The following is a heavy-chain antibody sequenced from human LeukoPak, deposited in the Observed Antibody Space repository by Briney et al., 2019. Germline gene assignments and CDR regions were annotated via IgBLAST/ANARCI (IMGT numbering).Heavy chain of an antibody. V-gene: IGHV4-39*01. CDR3: ARYSSTWAFDY. J-gene: IGHJ4*02. CDR1: GGSIINSGYY. Sequence: SETLSLTCTVSGGSIINSGYYWGWIRQPPGQGLEWIANIYYTGNSNYNSSLKSRITISVDTSRNQFSLKLTSVTAADRAVYFCARYSSTWAFDYWGQGSLVTVSS. CDR2: IYYTGNS. D-gene: IGHD6-6*01.